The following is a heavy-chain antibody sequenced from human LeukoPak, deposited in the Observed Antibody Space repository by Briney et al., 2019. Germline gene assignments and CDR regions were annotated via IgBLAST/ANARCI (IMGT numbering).Heavy chain of an antibody. Sequence: SETLSLTCTVSGXSISSSSYYWGWIRQPPGMGLEWIGSIYYSGSTYYNPSLKSRVTISVDTSKNQFSLKLSSVTAADTAVYYCARHRWYYYDSSGYYQYNWFDPWGQGTLVTVSS. D-gene: IGHD3-22*01. CDR2: IYYSGST. J-gene: IGHJ5*02. V-gene: IGHV4-39*01. CDR3: ARHRWYYYDSSGYYQYNWFDP. CDR1: GXSISSSSYY.